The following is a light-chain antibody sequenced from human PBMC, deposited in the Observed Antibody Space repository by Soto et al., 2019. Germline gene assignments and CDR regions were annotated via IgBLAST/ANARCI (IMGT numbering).Light chain of an antibody. CDR3: QQYVTSPLT. Sequence: EIVLTQSPGTLSLSPGERAILSYRASQSVSSYLAWYQQKPGQAPRLLIYGVSSRATGIPDRFSGSGSGTDFTLTISRLEPEDFAVYYCQQYVTSPLTFGGGTKVDIK. V-gene: IGKV3-20*01. CDR1: QSVSSY. CDR2: GVS. J-gene: IGKJ4*01.